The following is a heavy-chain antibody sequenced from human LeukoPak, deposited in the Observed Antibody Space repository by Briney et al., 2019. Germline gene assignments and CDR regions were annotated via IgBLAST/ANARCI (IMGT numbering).Heavy chain of an antibody. Sequence: SETLSLTCTVSGGSISSSSYYWGWIRQPPGKGLEWIESIYYSGSTYYNPSLKSRVTISVDTSKNQFSLKLTSVTAADTAVYSCARQKGGVAGLKYYFDYWGQGTLVTVSS. CDR2: IYYSGST. D-gene: IGHD6-19*01. CDR3: ARQKGGVAGLKYYFDY. J-gene: IGHJ4*02. V-gene: IGHV4-39*01. CDR1: GGSISSSSYY.